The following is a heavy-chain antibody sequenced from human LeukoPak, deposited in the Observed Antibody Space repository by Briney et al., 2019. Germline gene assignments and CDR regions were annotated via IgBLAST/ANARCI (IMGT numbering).Heavy chain of an antibody. J-gene: IGHJ4*02. D-gene: IGHD4-17*01. CDR1: GFTFSNYW. Sequence: GGSLRLSCVASGFTFSNYWMHWVRQAPGKGLECVSRIKTDGTITSSADSVEGRFTISRDNAKNTLYLQMNSLRAEHTAVYYCARDRTTVTVFDYWGQGILVTVSS. V-gene: IGHV3-74*01. CDR3: ARDRTTVTVFDY. CDR2: IKTDGTIT.